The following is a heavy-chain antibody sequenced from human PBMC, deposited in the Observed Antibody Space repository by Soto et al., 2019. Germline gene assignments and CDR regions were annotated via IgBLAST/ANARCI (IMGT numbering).Heavy chain of an antibody. CDR2: INAGNGNT. J-gene: IGHJ4*02. Sequence: ASVKVSCKASGYTFTSYAMHWVRQAPGQRLEWMGWINAGNGNTKYSQKFQGRVTITRDTSASTAYMELSRLRSEDTAVYYCARSIVVVTALDYWGQEPRVTVSS. CDR1: GYTFTSYA. CDR3: ARSIVVVTALDY. D-gene: IGHD2-21*02. V-gene: IGHV1-3*01.